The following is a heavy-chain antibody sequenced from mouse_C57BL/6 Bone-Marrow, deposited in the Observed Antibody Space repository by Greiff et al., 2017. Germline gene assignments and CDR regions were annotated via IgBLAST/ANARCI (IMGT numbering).Heavy chain of an antibody. V-gene: IGHV1-63*01. CDR1: GYTFTNYW. J-gene: IGHJ4*01. CDR3: ARSGTRYYYAMDY. CDR2: IYPGGGYT. Sequence: VQGVESGAELVRPGTSVKMSCKASGYTFTNYWIGWAKQRPGHGLEWIGDIYPGGGYTNYNEKFKGKATLTADKSSSTAYMQFSSLTSEDSAIYYCARSGTRYYYAMDYWGQGTSVTVSS. D-gene: IGHD4-1*01.